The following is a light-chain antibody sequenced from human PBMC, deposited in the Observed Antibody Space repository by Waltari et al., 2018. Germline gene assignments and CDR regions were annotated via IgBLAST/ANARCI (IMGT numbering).Light chain of an antibody. J-gene: IGKJ4*01. CDR3: QQYDGIVVT. V-gene: IGKV3-20*01. Sequence: EIVLTQSPGPLPLSPGDRATLSCRASQTVSTIALSWYQQKTGQAPRVLIYSTYNRATCIPDRFSGSGSGTDFTLTINRLAPEDFAMYYCQQYDGIVVTFGGGTKVEI. CDR1: QTVSTIA. CDR2: STY.